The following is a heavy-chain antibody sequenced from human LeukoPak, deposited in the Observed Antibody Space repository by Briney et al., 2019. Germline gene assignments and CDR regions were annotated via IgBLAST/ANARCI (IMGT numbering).Heavy chain of an antibody. Sequence: SQTLSLTCTVSGGSISSGDYYWSWIRQPPGKGLEWIGYIYYSGSTYYNPSLKSRVTISVDTSKNQFSLKLSSVTAADTAVYYCARDCSGGSCYGNGYYYYGMDVWGQGTTATVSS. J-gene: IGHJ6*02. D-gene: IGHD2-15*01. CDR1: GGSISSGDYY. V-gene: IGHV4-30-4*01. CDR2: IYYSGST. CDR3: ARDCSGGSCYGNGYYYYGMDV.